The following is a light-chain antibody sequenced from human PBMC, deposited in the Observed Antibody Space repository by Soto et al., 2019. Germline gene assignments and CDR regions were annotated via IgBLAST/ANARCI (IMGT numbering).Light chain of an antibody. V-gene: IGKV3-15*01. J-gene: IGKJ3*01. CDR3: QEYSKGPLFT. Sequence: EIVVTQSPGILSVSPGDRATLSCRASQSVGRNLAWYQQKPGQAPTLLIYAASTRATVLPARSSGSGSGTDFTLTISSLQSEDFAVYSCQEYSKGPLFTFGPGTRVDIK. CDR2: AAS. CDR1: QSVGRN.